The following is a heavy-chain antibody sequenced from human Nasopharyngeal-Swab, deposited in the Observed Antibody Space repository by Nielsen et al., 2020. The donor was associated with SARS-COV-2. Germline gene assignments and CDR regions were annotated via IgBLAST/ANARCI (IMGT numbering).Heavy chain of an antibody. CDR1: GGSFSGHY. J-gene: IGHJ4*02. Sequence: SETLSLTCAVSGGSFSGHYWSWIRQPPGKGLEWIGEINHSGSTNYNPSLKSRVTISLDTSKNQFSLKLSSVTAADTAVYYCARGGDGGLAHFDYWGQGNLVTVSS. CDR2: INHSGST. V-gene: IGHV4-34*01. D-gene: IGHD2-21*01. CDR3: ARGGDGGLAHFDY.